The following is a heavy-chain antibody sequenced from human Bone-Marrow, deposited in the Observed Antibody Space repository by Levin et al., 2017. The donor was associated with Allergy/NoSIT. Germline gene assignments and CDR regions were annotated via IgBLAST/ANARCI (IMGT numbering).Heavy chain of an antibody. Sequence: GGSLRLSCSASGFTFSNYPMHWVRQAPGKGLEYVSAVTYDGTNTYYADSVKGRFTISRDNSKNTLYLQMSGLRAEDTAMYYCVKRAGSGTYHYDSWGQGTLVTVSS. V-gene: IGHV3-64D*06. J-gene: IGHJ4*02. CDR1: GFTFSNYP. D-gene: IGHD3-16*02. CDR2: VTYDGTNT. CDR3: VKRAGSGTYHYDS.